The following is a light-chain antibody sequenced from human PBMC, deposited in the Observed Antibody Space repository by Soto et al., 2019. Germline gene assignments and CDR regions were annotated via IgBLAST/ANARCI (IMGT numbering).Light chain of an antibody. V-gene: IGLV2-14*01. CDR3: SSYTSSSTRV. J-gene: IGLJ1*01. CDR2: EVS. CDR1: SSDVGGYNY. Sequence: QSVLTQPASVSGSPGQSITISCTGTSSDVGGYNYVSWYQQHPGKAPKRMIYEVSNRPSGVSNRFSGSKSGNTASLTISGLQAEDEADYYCSSYTSSSTRVFGTGTKLTVL.